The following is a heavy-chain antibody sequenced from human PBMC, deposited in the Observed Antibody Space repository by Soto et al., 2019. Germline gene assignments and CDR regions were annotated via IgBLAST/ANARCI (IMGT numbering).Heavy chain of an antibody. CDR3: AHPRGYGVFDAYDI. V-gene: IGHV3-23*01. CDR1: GFTFSTYA. CDR2: LTPSGGET. D-gene: IGHD4-17*01. Sequence: PGGSLRLSCAASGFTFSTYAMSWVLQAPGKGLEWVSALTPSGGETYYADSVKGRFTISRDNSMNALYLQMNSLRIEDTAVYYCAHPRGYGVFDAYDIWGQGTMVTVSS. J-gene: IGHJ3*02.